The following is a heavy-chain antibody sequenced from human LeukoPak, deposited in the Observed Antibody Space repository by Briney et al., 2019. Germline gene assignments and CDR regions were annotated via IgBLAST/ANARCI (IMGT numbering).Heavy chain of an antibody. CDR1: GFTFNIYA. CDR2: ISGSGGVT. V-gene: IGHV3-23*01. D-gene: IGHD2/OR15-2a*01. Sequence: GGSLRLSCAASGFTFNIYAMSWGRQAPGKELEWVSSISGSGGVTYYADSVKGRFTISRDKSKNTLFLQMNSLRAEDTALYYCAKDVRKSGAAPYYFDFWGQGSLVTVSS. CDR3: AKDVRKSGAAPYYFDF. J-gene: IGHJ4*02.